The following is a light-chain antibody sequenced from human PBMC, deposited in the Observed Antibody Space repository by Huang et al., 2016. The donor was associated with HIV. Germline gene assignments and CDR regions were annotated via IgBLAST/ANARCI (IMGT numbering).Light chain of an antibody. Sequence: EIVLTQSPGTLSLSPGERATLSCRASQMVSDNYLAWYQQKPGQAPRLLIFVASSRATGIPDRFSGSGSGTDFTLTISRLEPEDFAVYFCHQYGSSPRTFGQGTKVEIK. CDR1: QMVSDNY. J-gene: IGKJ1*01. CDR3: HQYGSSPRT. V-gene: IGKV3-20*01. CDR2: VAS.